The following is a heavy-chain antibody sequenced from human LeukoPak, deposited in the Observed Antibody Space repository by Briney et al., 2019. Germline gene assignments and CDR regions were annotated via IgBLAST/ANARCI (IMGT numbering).Heavy chain of an antibody. CDR1: GFTLTTYS. J-gene: IGHJ4*02. V-gene: IGHV3-21*01. D-gene: IGHD3-22*01. CDR2: ISSSSSYI. CDR3: ARDSYDSSGYTSFGY. Sequence: GGSLRLSCAASGFTLTTYSMNWVRQAPGKGLEWVSSISSSSSYIYYADSVKGRFTISRDNAKNSLYLQMNSLTAEDTALYYCARDSYDSSGYTSFGYWGQGTLVTVSS.